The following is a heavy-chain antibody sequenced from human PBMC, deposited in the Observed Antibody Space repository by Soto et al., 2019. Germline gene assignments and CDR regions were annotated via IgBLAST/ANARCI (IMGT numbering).Heavy chain of an antibody. CDR2: IKSKTDGGTT. Sequence: GGSLRLSCAASGFTFSNAWMNWVRQAPGKGLEWVGRIKSKTDGGTTDYAAPVKGRFTISRDDSKNTLYLQMNSLKTEDTAVYYCTTDHTMFGVVIIRSVMNYYGMDVWGQGTTVTVS. CDR1: GFTFSNAW. D-gene: IGHD3-3*01. V-gene: IGHV3-15*07. J-gene: IGHJ6*02. CDR3: TTDHTMFGVVIIRSVMNYYGMDV.